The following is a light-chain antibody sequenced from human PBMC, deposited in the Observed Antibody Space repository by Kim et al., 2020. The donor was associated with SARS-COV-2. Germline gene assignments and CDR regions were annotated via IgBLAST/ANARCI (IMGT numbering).Light chain of an antibody. Sequence: EIVKTQSPATLSASPGERATLSCRASQSVSSNLAWYQQQPGQAPRLLLYGASTRATSVPARFSGSGSGTEFTLTISSLQSEDFAVYYCQQYNNSPRTFGPGTKVDIK. V-gene: IGKV3-15*01. CDR1: QSVSSN. CDR3: QQYNNSPRT. CDR2: GAS. J-gene: IGKJ3*01.